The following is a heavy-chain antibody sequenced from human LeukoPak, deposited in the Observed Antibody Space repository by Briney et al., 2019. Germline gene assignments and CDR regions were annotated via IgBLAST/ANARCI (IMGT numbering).Heavy chain of an antibody. V-gene: IGHV4-61*02. CDR3: ARDSGFGEPFDY. Sequence: SEALSLTCTGSGGSISSGSYYWIWIREPAGRGLEGIGRIYTSGSTNYTPSLTRRVTLSIDTSMTQSSLRLTSVPAAATAISYCARDSGFGEPFDYWGQGTLVTVSS. J-gene: IGHJ4*02. CDR1: GGSISSGSYY. D-gene: IGHD1-1*01. CDR2: IYTSGST.